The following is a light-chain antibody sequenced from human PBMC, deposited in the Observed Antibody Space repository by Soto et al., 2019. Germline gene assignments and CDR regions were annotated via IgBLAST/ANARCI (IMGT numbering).Light chain of an antibody. CDR2: GAS. V-gene: IGKV3-20*01. J-gene: IGKJ1*01. CDR1: QSVSSGY. Sequence: EIVLTQSPGTLSLFPGERATISCRASQSVSSGYLAWYQQKPGQAPRLLIYGASSRATGIPDRFSGSGSGTDFTLTISRLEPEDFAVYYCQQYGSSPWTFGQGTKVDIK. CDR3: QQYGSSPWT.